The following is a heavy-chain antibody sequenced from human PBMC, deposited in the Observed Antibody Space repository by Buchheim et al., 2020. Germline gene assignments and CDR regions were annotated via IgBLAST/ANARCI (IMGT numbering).Heavy chain of an antibody. V-gene: IGHV4-34*01. CDR3: ARRYYDSSAIDY. Sequence: QVQLQQWGAGLLKPSETLSLTCAVYGGSFSGYYWSWIRQPPGKGLEWIGEINHSGSTNYNPSLTCRVTISVDTSKNQFSLQLSSVTAAGTAVYYCARRYYDSSAIDYWGQGTL. CDR2: INHSGST. J-gene: IGHJ4*02. CDR1: GGSFSGYY. D-gene: IGHD3-22*01.